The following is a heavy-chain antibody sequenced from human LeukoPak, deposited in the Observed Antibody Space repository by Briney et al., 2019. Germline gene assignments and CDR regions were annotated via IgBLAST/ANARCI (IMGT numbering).Heavy chain of an antibody. CDR2: ISGYNANT. CDR3: ARDYYDFWSGYPYRPDAFEI. D-gene: IGHD3-3*01. J-gene: IGHJ3*02. CDR1: GYTFNSYG. V-gene: IGHV1-18*01. Sequence: ASVKVSCKASGYTFNSYGISWVRQAPGQGLEWMGWISGYNANTNYAQKVQGRVTMTTDTFTSTAYMELRSLRSDDTAVYYCARDYYDFWSGYPYRPDAFEIWGQGTMVTVSS.